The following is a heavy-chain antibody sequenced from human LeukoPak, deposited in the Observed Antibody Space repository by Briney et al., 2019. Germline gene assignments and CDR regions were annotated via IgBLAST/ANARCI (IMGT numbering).Heavy chain of an antibody. Sequence: ASVKVSCKVSGYTFTDYFMHWVQQAPGKGREWMGLVDPEVGETIYAEKFQGRVTIIADTTTDTAYMALSSRRSEDTAVYYCAIGGYSYGYNLDYWGQGTLVTVSS. CDR1: GYTFTDYF. V-gene: IGHV1-69-2*01. CDR3: AIGGYSYGYNLDY. CDR2: VDPEVGET. D-gene: IGHD5-18*01. J-gene: IGHJ4*02.